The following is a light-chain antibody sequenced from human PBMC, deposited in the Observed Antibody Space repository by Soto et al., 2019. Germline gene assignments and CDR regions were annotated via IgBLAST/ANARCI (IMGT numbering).Light chain of an antibody. J-gene: IGKJ1*01. CDR2: KAS. Sequence: DIPMTQSPSTLSASVGDRVTITCRASQSINTWLAWYQQKPGKAPKLLIYKASSLQRGVPSRFSGSGSGTEFTLTISSLQPDDFATYCCQQYNTYSRAFGQGTKVEIK. CDR1: QSINTW. CDR3: QQYNTYSRA. V-gene: IGKV1-5*03.